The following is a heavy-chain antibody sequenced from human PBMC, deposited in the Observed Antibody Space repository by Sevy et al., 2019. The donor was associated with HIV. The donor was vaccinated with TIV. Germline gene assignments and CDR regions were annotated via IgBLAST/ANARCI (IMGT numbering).Heavy chain of an antibody. Sequence: SETLSLTXTXXXXXXXXLXWXWXXXXPGKXXEWXANXXSXXXINYNPTLKSRVTLSLDTSKNQFSLRLXSVTAADTAXXXCAGXNXXXXXXSWGQGTLVTVSS. CDR1: XXXXXXLX. V-gene: IGHV4-59*08. CDR2: XXSXXXI. CDR3: AGXNXXXXXXS. J-gene: IGHJ4*02.